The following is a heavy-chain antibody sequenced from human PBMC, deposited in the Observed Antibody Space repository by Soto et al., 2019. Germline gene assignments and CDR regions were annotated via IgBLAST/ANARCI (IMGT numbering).Heavy chain of an antibody. V-gene: IGHV3-21*06. D-gene: IGHD2-2*01. CDR3: ARDPSEGRVGNWFES. CDR1: GFTFSRYG. CDR2: ISSSTSYV. Sequence: GSLSLSCTDSGFTFSRYGMNLLRTAPGKGLEWVASISSSTSYVYYADSVKGRFSTSRDNAKNILYLEMYGLRTEDTAVYYCARDPSEGRVGNWFESWGQGNLVTFSS. J-gene: IGHJ5*01.